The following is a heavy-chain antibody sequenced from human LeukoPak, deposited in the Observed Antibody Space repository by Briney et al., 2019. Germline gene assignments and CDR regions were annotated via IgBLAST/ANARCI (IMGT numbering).Heavy chain of an antibody. V-gene: IGHV3-74*01. Sequence: PGGSLRLSCAASGFTFSSYWMDWVRQAPGQGLVWVSGINSDGRMTRYAESVKGRFTISRDNAKNTLYLQVNSLRAEDTSVYYCARVGSTDGPHAFDIWGQGTMVTVSS. D-gene: IGHD2-21*02. CDR2: INSDGRMT. CDR3: ARVGSTDGPHAFDI. CDR1: GFTFSSYW. J-gene: IGHJ3*02.